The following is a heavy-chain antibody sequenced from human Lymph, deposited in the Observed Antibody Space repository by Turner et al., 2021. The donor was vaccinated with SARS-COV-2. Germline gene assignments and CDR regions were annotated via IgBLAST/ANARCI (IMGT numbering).Heavy chain of an antibody. V-gene: IGHV3-33*01. CDR3: AREGDALAGGMDV. CDR1: GFTFSSHG. CDR2: IWYDGSNK. J-gene: IGHJ6*02. D-gene: IGHD2-15*01. Sequence: QVQLVESGGGVVQPGRFLRLYCAASGFTFSSHGMHWVRQAPGKGLEWVAVIWYDGSNKYYADSVKGRFTISRDNSKNTLYLQMNSLRAEDTAVYYCAREGDALAGGMDVWGQGTTVTVSS.